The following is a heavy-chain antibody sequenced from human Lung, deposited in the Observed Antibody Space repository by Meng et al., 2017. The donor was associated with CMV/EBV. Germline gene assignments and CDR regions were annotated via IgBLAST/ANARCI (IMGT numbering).Heavy chain of an antibody. CDR3: ARDTGNFQIDY. CDR2: VHSSGST. D-gene: IGHD1-7*01. Sequence: QLQLQESGPGLVKPSETQSLICTVSGGSISTSGSYWGWVRRPPGKGLEWIGSVHSSGSTFYIPSLKSRLTISLDTSKNQFSLRLSSVTAADTALYYCARDTGNFQIDYWGQGTLVTVSS. CDR1: GGSISTSGSY. J-gene: IGHJ4*02. V-gene: IGHV4-39*07.